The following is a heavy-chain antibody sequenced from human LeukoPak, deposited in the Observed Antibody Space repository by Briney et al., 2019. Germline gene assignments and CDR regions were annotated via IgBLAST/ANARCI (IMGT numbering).Heavy chain of an antibody. Sequence: GGSLRLSCAASGFTVSSNYMSWVRQAPGKGLEWVSVIYSGGSTSYADSVKGRFTISRDNSKDTLYLQMNSLRAEDTAVYYCARGATMGFAFDIWGQGTMVTVSS. D-gene: IGHD1-26*01. CDR3: ARGATMGFAFDI. CDR2: IYSGGST. CDR1: GFTVSSNY. J-gene: IGHJ3*02. V-gene: IGHV3-66*01.